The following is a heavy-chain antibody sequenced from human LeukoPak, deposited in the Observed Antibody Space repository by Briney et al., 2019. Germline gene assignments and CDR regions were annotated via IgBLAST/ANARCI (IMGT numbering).Heavy chain of an antibody. CDR1: GVSISSYY. D-gene: IGHD2-15*01. J-gene: IGHJ4*02. CDR2: IYYSGST. Sequence: PSETLSLTCTVSGVSISSYYWSWIRQPPGKGLEWIGYIYYSGSTNYNPSLKSRVTISVDTSKNQFSLKLSSVTAADTAVYYCASGPCSGGSCYTDYWGQGTLVTVSS. CDR3: ASGPCSGGSCYTDY. V-gene: IGHV4-59*01.